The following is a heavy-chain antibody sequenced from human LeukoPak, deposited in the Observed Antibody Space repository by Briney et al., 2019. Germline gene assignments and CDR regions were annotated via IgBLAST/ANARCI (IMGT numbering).Heavy chain of an antibody. CDR2: IYYSGRT. CDR1: GGSIRSSSYY. J-gene: IGHJ6*02. V-gene: IGHV4-39*01. Sequence: SETLSLTCTVSGGSIRSSSYYWGWIRQSPGKGLEWIGSIYYSGRTYYNPSLKSRVTISVVTSKNQFSLKVSSVTAADTAVYYCARNFYYYYYGMDVWGQGTTVTVSS. CDR3: ARNFYYYYYGMDV.